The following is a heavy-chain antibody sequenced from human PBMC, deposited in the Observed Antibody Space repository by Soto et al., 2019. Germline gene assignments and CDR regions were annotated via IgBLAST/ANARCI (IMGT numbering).Heavy chain of an antibody. V-gene: IGHV2-5*02. J-gene: IGHJ3*02. CDR2: IFWDDDK. D-gene: IGHD2-15*01. Sequence: QITLKESGPTLVKPTQTLTLTCTFSGFSLSTSGMSVGWIRQPPGKALEWLALIFWDDDKRYSPSLKSRLTLTKDTSKNQVVLTMTNMDPVDTATYYCAHSSGHFAFDIWGQGTMVTVSS. CDR3: AHSSGHFAFDI. CDR1: GFSLSTSGMS.